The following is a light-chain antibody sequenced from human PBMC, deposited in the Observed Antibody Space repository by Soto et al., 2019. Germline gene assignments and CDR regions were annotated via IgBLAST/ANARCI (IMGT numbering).Light chain of an antibody. J-gene: IGLJ2*01. Sequence: QSVLTQPPSASGTPGQTVTISCSGSSSNIGSNSVNWYQQLPGTAPKVLIYRDDQRPSGVADRFSGSKSGTSASLAISGLQSEDEADYYCAAWDDSLNGVVFGGGTKLTVL. V-gene: IGLV1-44*01. CDR3: AAWDDSLNGVV. CDR2: RDD. CDR1: SSNIGSNS.